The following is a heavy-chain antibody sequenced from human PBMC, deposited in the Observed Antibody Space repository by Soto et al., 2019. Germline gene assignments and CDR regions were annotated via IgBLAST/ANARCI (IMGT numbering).Heavy chain of an antibody. CDR1: VYTFTSYD. CDR3: ARAGSNDAFDI. V-gene: IGHV1-8*02. D-gene: IGHD7-27*01. CDR2: MNPNSGNT. Sequence: ASVMVCCKASVYTFTSYDINWVRQATGQGLEWMGWMNPNSGNTGYAQKFQGRVTMTRNTSTSTAYMELSSLRSEDTAVYYCARAGSNDAFDIWGQGTMVTVSS. J-gene: IGHJ3*02.